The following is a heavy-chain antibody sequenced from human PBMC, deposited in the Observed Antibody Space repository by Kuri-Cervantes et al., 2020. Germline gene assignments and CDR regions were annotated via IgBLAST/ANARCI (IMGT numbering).Heavy chain of an antibody. Sequence: SVKVSCKASGGTFSSYAISWVRQAPGQGLEWMEGIIPIFGTANYAQKFQGRVTITADESTSTAYMELSSLRSEDTAVYYCARDLGYCSSTSCWWFDPWGQGTLVTVSS. J-gene: IGHJ5*02. V-gene: IGHV1-69*13. D-gene: IGHD2-2*01. CDR1: GGTFSSYA. CDR2: IIPIFGTA. CDR3: ARDLGYCSSTSCWWFDP.